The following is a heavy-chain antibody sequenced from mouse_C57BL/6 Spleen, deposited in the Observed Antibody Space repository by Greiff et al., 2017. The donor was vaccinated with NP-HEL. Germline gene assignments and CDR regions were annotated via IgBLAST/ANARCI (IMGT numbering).Heavy chain of an antibody. D-gene: IGHD2-4*01. J-gene: IGHJ3*01. CDR1: GYTFTTYS. Sequence: QVQLQQSGAELVKPGASVKMSCKASGYTFTTYSIEWMKQNPGQSLEWIGNFHPYNDDTKYNEKFKGKATLTVETSSSTVYLELSRLTSEDSAVYYCARRDDYDSWLAYWGQGTLVTVSA. CDR3: ARRDDYDSWLAY. CDR2: FHPYNDDT. V-gene: IGHV1-47*01.